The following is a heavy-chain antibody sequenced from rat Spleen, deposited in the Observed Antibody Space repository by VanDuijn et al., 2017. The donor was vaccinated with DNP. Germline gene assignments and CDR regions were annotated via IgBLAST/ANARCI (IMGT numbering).Heavy chain of an antibody. CDR1: GFTFNNYD. V-gene: IGHV5-19*01. CDR3: ATGLGDY. J-gene: IGHJ2*01. D-gene: IGHD5-1*01. Sequence: EVQLVESGGGLVQPGRSLKLSCAASGFTFNNYDMHWFRQAPTKGLEWVAAISPSGGSTYYRDSVKGRFTISRDNGKNTLYLQMDSLRSEDTATYYCATGLGDYRGQGVMVTVSS. CDR2: ISPSGGST.